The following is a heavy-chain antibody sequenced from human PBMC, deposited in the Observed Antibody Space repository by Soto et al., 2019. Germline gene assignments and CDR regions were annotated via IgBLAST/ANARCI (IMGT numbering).Heavy chain of an antibody. J-gene: IGHJ3*02. D-gene: IGHD5-12*01. CDR3: ARASRDGYNWYAFDI. CDR1: GYSFTSYW. CDR2: IYPGDSDT. V-gene: IGHV5-51*01. Sequence: EVQLVQSGAEVKKPGESLKISCKGSGYSFTSYWIGWVRQMPGKGLEWMGIIYPGDSDTRYSPSFQGQVTISADKSISAAYLQWRSLKASDTAMYYCARASRDGYNWYAFDIWGQGTMVTVSS.